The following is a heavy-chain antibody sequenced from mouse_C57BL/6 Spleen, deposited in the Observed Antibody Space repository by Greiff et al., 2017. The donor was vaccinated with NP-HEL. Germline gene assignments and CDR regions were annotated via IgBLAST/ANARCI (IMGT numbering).Heavy chain of an antibody. Sequence: VQLKQSGPELVKPGASVKISCKASGYTFTDYYINWVKQRPEQGLEWIGRIDPANGNTKYAPKFQGKATITADTSSNTAYLQLSSLTSEDTTIYYCARRGYWDYFDYWGQGTTLTVSS. D-gene: IGHD4-1*01. CDR1: GYTFTDYY. J-gene: IGHJ2*01. CDR3: ARRGYWDYFDY. CDR2: IDPANGNT. V-gene: IGHV14-3*01.